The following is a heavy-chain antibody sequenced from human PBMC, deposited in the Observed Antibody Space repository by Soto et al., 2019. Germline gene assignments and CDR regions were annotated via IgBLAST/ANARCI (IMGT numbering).Heavy chain of an antibody. J-gene: IGHJ3*02. CDR3: AGGYRGYEEAPPHAFDI. CDR2: IIPIFGTA. CDR1: GGTFSSYA. V-gene: IGHV1-69*13. Sequence: SVKVSCKASGGTFSSYAISWVRQAPGQGLEWMGGIIPIFGTANYAQKFQGRVTITADESTSTAYMELSSLRSEDTAVYYCAGGYRGYEEAPPHAFDILGQGTMVTVSS. D-gene: IGHD5-12*01.